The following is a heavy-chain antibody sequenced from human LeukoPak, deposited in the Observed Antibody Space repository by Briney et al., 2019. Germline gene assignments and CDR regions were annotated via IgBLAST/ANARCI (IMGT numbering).Heavy chain of an antibody. CDR3: ARGLSSGYYSFDY. CDR2: INHRGVT. V-gene: IGHV4-34*01. CDR1: GGSFSNYY. Sequence: PSETLSLTCAVDGGSFSNYYWSWIRQPPGKGLEWIGEINHRGVTNYNPSLKSRVTISVDTSKNQFSLKLNSVTAADTAVYYCARGLSSGYYSFDYWGQGTLVTVSS. D-gene: IGHD3-22*01. J-gene: IGHJ4*02.